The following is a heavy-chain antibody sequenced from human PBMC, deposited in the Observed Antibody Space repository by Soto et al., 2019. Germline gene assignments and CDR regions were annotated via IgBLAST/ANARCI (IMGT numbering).Heavy chain of an antibody. CDR2: IYHSGST. Sequence: SETLSLTCAVSCGSISSGGYSWSWIRQPPGKGLEWIGYIYHSGSTYYNPSLKSRVTISVDRSKNQFSLKLSSVTAADTAVYYCARVDTAMAKRDYYYYYGMDVWGQGTTVTVSS. V-gene: IGHV4-30-2*01. CDR1: CGSISSGGYS. D-gene: IGHD5-18*01. J-gene: IGHJ6*02. CDR3: ARVDTAMAKRDYYYYYGMDV.